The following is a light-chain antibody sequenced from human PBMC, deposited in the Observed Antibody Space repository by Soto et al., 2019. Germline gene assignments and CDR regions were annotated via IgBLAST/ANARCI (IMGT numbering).Light chain of an antibody. CDR2: TNN. CDR3: VTWDDSLNGVV. CDR1: SSNIAGNS. J-gene: IGLJ2*01. V-gene: IGLV1-44*01. Sequence: QSVLTQPPSASGTAGQRVTIFCSGSSSNIAGNSVNWYQQLPGTAPKLLIYTNNQRPSGVPERFSGSKSGTSASLAISRLQSEDEAEYYCVTWDDSLNGVVFGGGTKLTVL.